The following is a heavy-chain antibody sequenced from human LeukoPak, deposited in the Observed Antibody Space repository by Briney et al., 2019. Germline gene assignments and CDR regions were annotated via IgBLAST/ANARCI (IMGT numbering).Heavy chain of an antibody. CDR1: GFTFSSYS. J-gene: IGHJ4*02. D-gene: IGHD2-2*01. Sequence: PGGSLRLSCAASGFTFSSYSMNWVRQAPGKGLEWVSSISSSSSYIYYTDSVKGRFTISRDNAKNSLYLQMNSLRAEDTAVYYCARDIDCSSTSCYRTAVAGTLWYGGQGTLVTVSS. CDR3: ARDIDCSSTSCYRTAVAGTLWY. CDR2: ISSSSSYI. V-gene: IGHV3-21*01.